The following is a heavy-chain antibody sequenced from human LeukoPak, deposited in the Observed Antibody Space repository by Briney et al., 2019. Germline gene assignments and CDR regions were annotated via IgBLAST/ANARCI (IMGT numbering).Heavy chain of an antibody. CDR3: ARDYYDILTGFPKYMDV. CDR2: INWNGGSI. Sequence: PGGSLRLSCAASGFTFDVYGMSWVRQAPGKGLEWVSGINWNGGSIGYADSVKGRFTISRDNTKNSLYLQMNSLRAEDTALYYCARDYYDILTGFPKYMDVWGKGTTVTVSS. D-gene: IGHD3-9*01. CDR1: GFTFDVYG. J-gene: IGHJ6*03. V-gene: IGHV3-20*04.